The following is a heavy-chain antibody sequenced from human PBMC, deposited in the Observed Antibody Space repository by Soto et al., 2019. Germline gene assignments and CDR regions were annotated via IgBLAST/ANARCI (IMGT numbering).Heavy chain of an antibody. CDR1: GFTVSNNY. Sequence: EVQLLETGGGLIQPGGSLRLSCAASGFTVSNNYMSWVRQAPGKGLEWVSRIYSGGSTYYADSVKGRFTISRDNSKNTLYLQMNSLRAEDTAVYYCATYSSLAYWGQGPLVTVSS. CDR2: IYSGGST. D-gene: IGHD6-6*01. J-gene: IGHJ4*02. V-gene: IGHV3-53*02. CDR3: ATYSSLAY.